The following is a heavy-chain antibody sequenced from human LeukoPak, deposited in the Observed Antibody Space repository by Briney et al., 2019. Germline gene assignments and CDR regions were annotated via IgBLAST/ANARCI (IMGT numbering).Heavy chain of an antibody. D-gene: IGHD3-10*01. Sequence: GGSLRLSCAASGFSFNNAWMNWVRQAPGKGLEWVGRIKSRTDGGTTDYAAPVRGRFTISRDNSKNTVYLQMNSLRAEDTSVYYCARGIQPPKYYGSGSDTFDIWGQGTMVTVSS. CDR2: IKSRTDGGTT. V-gene: IGHV3-15*07. CDR3: ARGIQPPKYYGSGSDTFDI. CDR1: GFSFNNAW. J-gene: IGHJ3*02.